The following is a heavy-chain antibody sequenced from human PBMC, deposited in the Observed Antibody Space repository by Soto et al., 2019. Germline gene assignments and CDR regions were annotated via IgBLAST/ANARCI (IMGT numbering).Heavy chain of an antibody. D-gene: IGHD1-1*01. CDR3: ATRPPGDTWIPYFDS. Sequence: SETLSLTCTVSGGSISSSNYYWGWICHPPGKGLEWIGCIYFSGSTYYEPSLKSRVIMSLDTSKSQVSLKLSSVTADDTAVYYCATRPPGDTWIPYFDSWGQGILVTVSS. CDR1: GGSISSSNYY. CDR2: IYFSGST. V-gene: IGHV4-39*07. J-gene: IGHJ4*02.